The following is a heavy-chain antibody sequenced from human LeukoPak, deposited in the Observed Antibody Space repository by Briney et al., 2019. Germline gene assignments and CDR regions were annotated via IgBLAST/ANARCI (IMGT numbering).Heavy chain of an antibody. CDR1: GFTFSGAW. CDR2: IREDGTEK. D-gene: IGHD4-17*01. CDR3: AKLLGDVTTYDC. Sequence: GGSLRLSCTASGFTFSGAWMTWVRQAPGKGLEWVANIREDGTEKNYVDSVKGRFTISRDNAKNSLFLQMSNLRVDDTAVYYCAKLLGDVTTYDCWGQGSLVTVSS. J-gene: IGHJ4*02. V-gene: IGHV3-7*03.